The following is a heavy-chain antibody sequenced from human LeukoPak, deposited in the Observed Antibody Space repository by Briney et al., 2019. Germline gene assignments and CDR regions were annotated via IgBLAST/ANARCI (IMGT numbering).Heavy chain of an antibody. CDR1: GFTFSNYW. Sequence: GGSLRLSCAASGFTFSNYWMSWVRQAPGKGLEWVANIKQDGSEKYYVDSVKGRFTISRDNAKNSVYLQMNSLRAEDTAVYYCARDKVVGATYLDYWGQGTLVTVSS. CDR2: IKQDGSEK. D-gene: IGHD2-15*01. CDR3: ARDKVVGATYLDY. J-gene: IGHJ4*02. V-gene: IGHV3-7*01.